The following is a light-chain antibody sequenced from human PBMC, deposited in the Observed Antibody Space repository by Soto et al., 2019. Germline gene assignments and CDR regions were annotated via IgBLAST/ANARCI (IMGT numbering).Light chain of an antibody. V-gene: IGKV3-20*01. CDR3: QQYGSSPWT. CDR2: GAS. Sequence: VFTQSPCNLSLSQLERSTLSSGASQSVSSSYLAWYQQKPGQAPRLLIYGASSRATGIPDRFSGSGSGTDFTLTISRLEPEDFAVHYCQQYGSSPWTCGQGTKVDIK. CDR1: QSVSSSY. J-gene: IGKJ1*01.